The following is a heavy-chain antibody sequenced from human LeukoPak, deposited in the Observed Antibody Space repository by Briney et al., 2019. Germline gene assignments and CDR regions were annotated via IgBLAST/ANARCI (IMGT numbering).Heavy chain of an antibody. CDR2: ISSSSSYI. CDR1: GFTFSSYS. Sequence: GGSLRLSCAASGFTFSSYSMNWVRQAPGQGLEWVSSISSSSSYIYYADSVKGRFTISRDNAKNSLYLQMNSLRAEDTALYFCAQWSRYFDYWGQGTLVTVSS. V-gene: IGHV3-21*04. D-gene: IGHD1-26*01. J-gene: IGHJ4*02. CDR3: AQWSRYFDY.